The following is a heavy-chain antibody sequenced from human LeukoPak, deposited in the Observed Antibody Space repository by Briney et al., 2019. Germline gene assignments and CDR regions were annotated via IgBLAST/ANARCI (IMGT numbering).Heavy chain of an antibody. J-gene: IGHJ4*02. D-gene: IGHD3-9*01. CDR3: ARDFDMGITPGDDFDF. CDR1: GFSFSKYW. Sequence: PGGSLRLSCAASGFSFSKYWMHWVRQTPGEGLVWVSRIKEDGTYTSYADSVKGRFTISRDNARNTVFLQINSLRAEATAFYSGARDFDMGITPGDDFDFWGRGPLVPVSS. CDR2: IKEDGTYT. V-gene: IGHV3-74*01.